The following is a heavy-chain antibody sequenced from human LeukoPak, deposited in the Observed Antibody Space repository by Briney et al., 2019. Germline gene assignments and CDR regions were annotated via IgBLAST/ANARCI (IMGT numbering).Heavy chain of an antibody. CDR1: GYTFTGYY. CDR2: INPNSGGT. J-gene: IGHJ4*02. D-gene: IGHD3-22*01. Sequence: ASVKVSCKVSGYTFTGYYMHWVRQAPGQGLEWMGWINPNSGGTNYAQKFQGWVTMTRDTSISTAYMELSRLRSDDTAVYYCARGINHDSSGYFFGYWGQGTLVTVSS. V-gene: IGHV1-2*04. CDR3: ARGINHDSSGYFFGY.